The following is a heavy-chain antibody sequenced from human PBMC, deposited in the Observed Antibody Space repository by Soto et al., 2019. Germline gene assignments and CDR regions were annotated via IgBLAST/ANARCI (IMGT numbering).Heavy chain of an antibody. Sequence: SETLSLTCSVSGDSISSVDYFWAWIRQPPGQALEYIGYIYKSATTYYNPSFESRVAISLDTSKSQFSLNVTSVTAADTAVYFCAXGRYCLTGRCFPNWFDSWGQGTLVTVSS. CDR2: IYKSATT. J-gene: IGHJ5*01. V-gene: IGHV4-30-4*01. CDR1: GDSISSVDYF. D-gene: IGHD2-15*01. CDR3: AXGRYCLTGRCFPNWFDS.